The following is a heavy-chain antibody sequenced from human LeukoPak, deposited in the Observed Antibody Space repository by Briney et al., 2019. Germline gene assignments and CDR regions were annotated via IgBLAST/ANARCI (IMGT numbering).Heavy chain of an antibody. CDR1: GFTFSSYA. Sequence: GGSLRLSCAASGFTFSSYAMHWVRRAPGKGLQYVSAISSNGGSTYYANSVKGRFTISRDNSKNTLYLQMGRLRAEDMAVYYCARATGGMATIFDYWGQGTLVTVSS. D-gene: IGHD5-24*01. CDR3: ARATGGMATIFDY. J-gene: IGHJ4*02. V-gene: IGHV3-64*01. CDR2: ISSNGGST.